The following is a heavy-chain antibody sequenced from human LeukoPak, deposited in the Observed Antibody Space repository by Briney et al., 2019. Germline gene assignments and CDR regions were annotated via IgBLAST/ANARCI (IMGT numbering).Heavy chain of an antibody. V-gene: IGHV4-34*01. CDR1: GGSFSGYY. CDR2: INHSGST. D-gene: IGHD3-9*01. Sequence: SETLSLTCAVYGGSFSGYYWSWIRQPPGKGLEWIGEINHSGSTNYKPSLKSRVAISVDTSKNQFSLKLSSVTAADTAVYYCVLTRNYYGMDVWGQGTTVTVSS. CDR3: VLTRNYYGMDV. J-gene: IGHJ6*02.